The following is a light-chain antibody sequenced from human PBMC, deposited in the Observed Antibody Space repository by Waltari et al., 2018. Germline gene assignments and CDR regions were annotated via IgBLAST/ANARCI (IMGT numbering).Light chain of an antibody. Sequence: QSALTQPRSVSGSPGQSVTISCTGTSSDVGGYNYVSWYQQHPGKAPKLMIYDVSKRPSGVPDRFSGSKSGNTASLTIPGLQPEDEADYYCCSYADSYTYVFGTGTEVTIL. CDR1: SSDVGGYNY. CDR3: CSYADSYTYV. V-gene: IGLV2-11*01. J-gene: IGLJ1*01. CDR2: DVS.